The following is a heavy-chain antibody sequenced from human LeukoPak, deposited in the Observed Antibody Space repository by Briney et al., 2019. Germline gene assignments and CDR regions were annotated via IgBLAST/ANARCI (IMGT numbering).Heavy chain of an antibody. V-gene: IGHV1-8*03. CDR2: MNPNSGNT. CDR1: GYTFTSYD. CDR3: ARARIDCSSTSCDDAFDI. D-gene: IGHD2-2*01. J-gene: IGHJ3*02. Sequence: GASVKVSCEASGYTFTSYDINWVRQATGQGLEWMGWMNPNSGNTGYAQKFQGRVTITRNTSISTAYMELSSLRSEDTAVYYCARARIDCSSTSCDDAFDIWGQGTMVTVSS.